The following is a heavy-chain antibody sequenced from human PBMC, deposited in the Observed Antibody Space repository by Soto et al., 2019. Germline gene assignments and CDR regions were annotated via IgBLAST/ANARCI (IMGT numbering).Heavy chain of an antibody. D-gene: IGHD1-26*01. CDR3: XRTRSAWSDFHYYSLDV. J-gene: IGHJ6*02. CDR2: ISYDSTKT. CDR1: GFTFNSYG. V-gene: IGHV3-30*03. Sequence: PGGSLRLSCAASGFTFNSYGMHWVRQGPGNGLEWVAFISYDSTKTYYADSAKGRFTISRDNSNSALYVQMNSLTGEDTAVYYCXRTRSAWSDFHYYSLDVWGQGTTVTVSS.